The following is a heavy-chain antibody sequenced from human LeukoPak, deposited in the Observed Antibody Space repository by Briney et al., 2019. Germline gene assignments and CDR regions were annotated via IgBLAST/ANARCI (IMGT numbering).Heavy chain of an antibody. CDR2: INSDGSST. Sequence: PGGSLRLSCAASGFTFSSYWMHWVRQAPGKGLVWVSRINSDGSSTIYADSVKGRFTISRDNAKNTLYLQMNSLRAEDTAVYYCAKVQYYYDSSGYYRYWGQGTLVTVSS. CDR3: AKVQYYYDSSGYYRY. D-gene: IGHD3-22*01. J-gene: IGHJ4*02. V-gene: IGHV3-74*01. CDR1: GFTFSSYW.